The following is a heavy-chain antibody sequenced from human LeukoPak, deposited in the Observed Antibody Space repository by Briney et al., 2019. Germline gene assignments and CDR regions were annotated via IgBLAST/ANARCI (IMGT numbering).Heavy chain of an antibody. CDR1: GSTFGDYA. J-gene: IGHJ4*02. V-gene: IGHV3-23*01. CDR3: VTDRRGILVRGTTFDY. D-gene: IGHD3-10*01. CDR2: VSDSAFST. Sequence: GGSLRLSCTVSGSTFGDYAINWVRQAPGKGLEWVAGVSDSAFSTSYADSVKGRFSIIRDNSDNTLSLQMSSLRAEDTAVYYCVTDRRGILVRGTTFDYWGQGTLVTVSS.